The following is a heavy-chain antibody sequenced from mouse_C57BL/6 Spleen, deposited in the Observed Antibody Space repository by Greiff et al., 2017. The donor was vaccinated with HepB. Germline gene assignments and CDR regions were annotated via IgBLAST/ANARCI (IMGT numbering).Heavy chain of an antibody. V-gene: IGHV1-69*01. CDR3: ARGNAMDY. Sequence: VQLQQPGAELVMPGASVKLSCKASGYTFTSYWMHWVKQRPGQGLEWIGEIDPSDSYTNYNQKFKGKSTLTVDKSSSTAYMQLSSLTSEDSAVHYCARGNAMDYWGQGTSVTVSS. J-gene: IGHJ4*01. CDR1: GYTFTSYW. CDR2: IDPSDSYT.